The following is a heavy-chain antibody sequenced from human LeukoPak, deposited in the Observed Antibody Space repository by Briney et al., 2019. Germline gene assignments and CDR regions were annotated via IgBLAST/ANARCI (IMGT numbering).Heavy chain of an antibody. J-gene: IGHJ4*02. D-gene: IGHD6-6*01. V-gene: IGHV3-74*01. CDR1: GFTFSSYW. Sequence: GGSLRLSCAASGFTFSSYWMHWVRQAPGKGLVWVSRTNSDGSSTSYADSVKGRFTISRDNAKNTLYLQMNSLRAEDTAVYYCARMRAARPSHFDYWGQGTLVTVSS. CDR2: TNSDGSST. CDR3: ARMRAARPSHFDY.